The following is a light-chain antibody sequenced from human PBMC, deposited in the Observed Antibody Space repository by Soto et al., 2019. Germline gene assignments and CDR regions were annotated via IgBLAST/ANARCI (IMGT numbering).Light chain of an antibody. CDR1: SSDVGGYNY. J-gene: IGLJ2*01. CDR2: EVS. Sequence: QSALTQPPSASGSPGQSVTISCTGTSSDVGGYNYVSWYQQYPGKAPKLMIYEVSKRPSGVPDRFSGSKSANTASLTVSGFQAEDEADYYCSSYAGSNNFVVFGGGTKLTVL. V-gene: IGLV2-8*01. CDR3: SSYAGSNNFVV.